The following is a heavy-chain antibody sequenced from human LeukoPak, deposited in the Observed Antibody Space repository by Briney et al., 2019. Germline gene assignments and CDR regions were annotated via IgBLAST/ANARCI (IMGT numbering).Heavy chain of an antibody. CDR2: IYYSGST. CDR1: GGSISSSSYY. CDR3: ARLTIFGVVPYPALFGY. J-gene: IGHJ4*02. Sequence: PSETLSLTCTVSGGSISSSSYYWGWIRQPPGEGLEWIGSIYYSGSTYYDPSLKSRVTISVDTSKNQFSLKLSSVTAADTAVYYCARLTIFGVVPYPALFGYWGQGTLVTVSS. D-gene: IGHD3-3*01. V-gene: IGHV4-39*01.